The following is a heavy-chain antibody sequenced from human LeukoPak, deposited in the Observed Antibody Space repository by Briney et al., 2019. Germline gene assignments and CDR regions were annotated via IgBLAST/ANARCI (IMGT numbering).Heavy chain of an antibody. D-gene: IGHD6-13*01. CDR2: INTNTGNP. V-gene: IGHV7-4-1*02. J-gene: IGHJ6*03. CDR3: ARASPTQIAAWGVYMDV. Sequence: ASVKVSCKASGYTFTSYAMNWVRQAPGQGLEWMGWINTNTGNPTYAQGFTGRFVFSLDTSVSTAYLQISSLKAEDTAVYYCARASPTQIAAWGVYMDVWGKGTTVTVSS. CDR1: GYTFTSYA.